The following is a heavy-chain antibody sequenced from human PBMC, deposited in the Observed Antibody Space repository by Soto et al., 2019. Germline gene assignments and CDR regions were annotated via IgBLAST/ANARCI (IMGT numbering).Heavy chain of an antibody. V-gene: IGHV3-23*01. Sequence: EVQLLESGGGLVQPGGSLRLSCAASGFTFSSYALTGSAKPQGKGLEWVSVISGSDGSTYYADSVKGRFTISRDNSKNTLNLQMNSLRAEDTAVYYCARRSSSWYFDYWGQGTLVTVSS. CDR2: ISGSDGST. CDR3: ARRSSSWYFDY. D-gene: IGHD6-13*01. J-gene: IGHJ4*02. CDR1: GFTFSSYA.